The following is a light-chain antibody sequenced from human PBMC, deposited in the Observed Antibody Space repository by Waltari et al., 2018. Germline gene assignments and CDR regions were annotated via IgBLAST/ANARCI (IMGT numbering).Light chain of an antibody. J-gene: IGLJ3*02. CDR3: QAWDNSAAV. V-gene: IGLV3-1*01. CDR1: KLGDKY. Sequence: SYELTQPPSLSVSPGQTATIACSGDKLGDKYACWYQQKSGQSPVLVIFQDNKRPAGIPARCSGSNSGNTATLTISGIKAMDEADYFCQAWDNSAAVFGGGTRLTVL. CDR2: QDN.